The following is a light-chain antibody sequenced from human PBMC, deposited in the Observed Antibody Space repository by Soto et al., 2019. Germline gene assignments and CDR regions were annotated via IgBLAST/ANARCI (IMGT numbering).Light chain of an antibody. V-gene: IGLV2-14*01. CDR3: SSYTSSSTLYA. Sequence: QSALTQPASVSGSPGQSITISCTGTSSDVGRYNYVSWYQQHPGKAPKLMICNVSNRPSGVSGRFSGSKSGNTASLTISGLQAEDEADYYCSSYTSSSTLYAFGTGTKVTVL. CDR2: NVS. CDR1: SSDVGRYNY. J-gene: IGLJ1*01.